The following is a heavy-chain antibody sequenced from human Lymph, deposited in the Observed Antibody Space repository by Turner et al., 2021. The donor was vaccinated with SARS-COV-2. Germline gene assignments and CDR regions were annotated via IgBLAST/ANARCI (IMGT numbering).Heavy chain of an antibody. CDR1: GLTVSSNY. CDR3: ARDLDTAGGMDV. CDR2: IYSGGST. D-gene: IGHD5-18*01. V-gene: IGHV3-53*04. Sequence: EVQLLESGGGLVQPGGSLRLSCAASGLTVSSNYITWVRQAPGKGLEWVSVIYSGGSTYYADSVKGRFTISRHNSKNTLYLQMNSRRAEDTAVYYCARDLDTAGGMDVWGQGTTVTVSS. J-gene: IGHJ6*02.